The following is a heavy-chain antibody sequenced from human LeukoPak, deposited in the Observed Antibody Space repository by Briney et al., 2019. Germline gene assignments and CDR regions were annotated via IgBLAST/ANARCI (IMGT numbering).Heavy chain of an antibody. CDR2: FDPEDGET. CDR3: ATERPLVARVLGPFDY. Sequence: ASVKVSCKVSGYTLTELSMHWVRQAPGKGLEWMGGFDPEDGETIYAQKFQGRVTMTEDTSTDTAYMELSSLRSEDTAVYYCATERPLVARVLGPFDYWGQGTLVTVSS. J-gene: IGHJ4*02. D-gene: IGHD2-8*02. V-gene: IGHV1-24*01. CDR1: GYTLTELS.